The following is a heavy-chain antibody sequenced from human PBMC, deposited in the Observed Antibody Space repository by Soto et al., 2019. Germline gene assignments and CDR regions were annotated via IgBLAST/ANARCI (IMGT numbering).Heavy chain of an antibody. CDR2: IHSDGGTT. CDR1: GFTFSSYW. CDR3: ARTYGSNSHFDY. D-gene: IGHD4-17*01. Sequence: EVQLVESGGGLVQPGGSLRLSCADSGFTFSSYWMHWVRQAPGKGLVWVSRIHSDGGTTTYADSVKGRFTMSRDNAKNTLYLQLNSLRAEDTAVYYCARTYGSNSHFDYWGQGTLVTVSS. J-gene: IGHJ4*02. V-gene: IGHV3-74*01.